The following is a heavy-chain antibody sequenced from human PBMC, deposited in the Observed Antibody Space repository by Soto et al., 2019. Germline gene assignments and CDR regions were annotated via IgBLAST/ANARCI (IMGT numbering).Heavy chain of an antibody. Sequence: EAELVESGGGLVQPGGSLTLSCAASGFIFSAYEVDWVRQAPGRGPEWISYISDGGTTIYYAASVKGGFTISRDDAKKSFYLRMNILRVDDTALYFCVKEYCSVGACFDGFDLWGQGTVVTVSS. D-gene: IGHD2-15*01. CDR2: ISDGGTTI. CDR3: VKEYCSVGACFDGFDL. V-gene: IGHV3-48*03. CDR1: GFIFSAYE. J-gene: IGHJ3*01.